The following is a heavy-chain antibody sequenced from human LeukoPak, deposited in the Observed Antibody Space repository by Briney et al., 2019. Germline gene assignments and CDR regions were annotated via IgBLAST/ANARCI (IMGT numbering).Heavy chain of an antibody. D-gene: IGHD3-3*01. CDR3: ASLTYYDFWSGYSQVDY. CDR1: GFTFSSYA. J-gene: IGHJ4*02. CDR2: ISGSGGST. V-gene: IGHV3-23*01. Sequence: GGSLRLSCAASGFTFSSYAMSWVRQAPGKGLEWVSAISGSGGSTYYADSVKGRFTISRDNAKNSLYLQMNSLRAEDTAVYYCASLTYYDFWSGYSQVDYWGQGTLVTVSS.